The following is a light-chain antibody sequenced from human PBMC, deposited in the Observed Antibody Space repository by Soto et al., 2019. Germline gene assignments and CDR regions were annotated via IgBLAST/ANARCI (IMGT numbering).Light chain of an antibody. CDR2: DAS. V-gene: IGKV1-5*01. Sequence: DIQMTQSPSTLSASVGDGVTITCRASQSISTWLAWYQQKPGKAPKLLIYDASTLESGVPSRFSGRGSGTEFTLTISILQPDDFATYYCQQYSIYRNTFGQGTKLEIK. CDR1: QSISTW. J-gene: IGKJ2*01. CDR3: QQYSIYRNT.